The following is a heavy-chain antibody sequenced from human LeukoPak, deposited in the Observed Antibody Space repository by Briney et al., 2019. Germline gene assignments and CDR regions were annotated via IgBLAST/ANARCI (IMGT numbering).Heavy chain of an antibody. CDR2: ISVYNGDT. Sequence: ASVKVSCKASGYTFSGFGFMWVRQAPGQGLDWMGWISVYNGDTRYAQKFQGRVTMTTDTSTSTAYMELRSLTSDDTAVYYCARDGGDLLRVDYWGQGTQVTVSS. V-gene: IGHV1-18*01. CDR1: GYTFSGFG. CDR3: ARDGGDLLRVDY. J-gene: IGHJ4*02. D-gene: IGHD1-26*01.